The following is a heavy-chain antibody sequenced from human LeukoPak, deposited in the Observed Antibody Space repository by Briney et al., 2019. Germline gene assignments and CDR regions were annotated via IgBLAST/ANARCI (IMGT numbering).Heavy chain of an antibody. CDR3: AEGVYSSSSFFDY. D-gene: IGHD6-6*01. J-gene: IGHJ4*02. Sequence: ASVKVSCKASGYTFSDYSMSWVRQAPGQGLEWMGWINPNSGGTNFAEKFQGRVTMTRDTSISTAYMELSRLRSDDTAVYYCAEGVYSSSSFFDYWGQGTLVTVSS. CDR2: INPNSGGT. CDR1: GYTFSDYS. V-gene: IGHV1-2*02.